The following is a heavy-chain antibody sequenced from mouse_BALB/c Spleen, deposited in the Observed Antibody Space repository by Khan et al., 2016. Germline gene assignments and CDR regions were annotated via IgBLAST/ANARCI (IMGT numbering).Heavy chain of an antibody. CDR2: IKNKANGYTK. Sequence: EVELVESGGGFVQPGGSLRLSCATSGFTFTDDYMSWVRQPPGKALEWLGCIKNKANGYTKEYSASVEGRFTISRDNSQSILYLQMNTLRTEDSATYYCARSGIVMDYWGQGTSVTVSS. CDR1: GFTFTDDY. V-gene: IGHV7-3*02. J-gene: IGHJ4*01. CDR3: ARSGIVMDY. D-gene: IGHD4-1*01.